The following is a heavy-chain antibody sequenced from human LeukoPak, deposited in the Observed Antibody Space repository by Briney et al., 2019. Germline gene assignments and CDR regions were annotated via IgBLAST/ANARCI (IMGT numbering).Heavy chain of an antibody. CDR2: IYYSGNT. CDR1: GVSISSSNSY. CDR3: ARRGRYSSSWYWAPYYYFDY. V-gene: IGHV4-39*01. J-gene: IGHJ4*02. Sequence: PSETLSLTCTVSGVSISSSNSYWGWIRQPPGKGLEWIGSIYYSGNTYYNASLKSQVSISIDTSKNQFSLKLSSVTAADTAVYYCARRGRYSSSWYWAPYYYFDYWGQGTLVTVSS. D-gene: IGHD6-13*01.